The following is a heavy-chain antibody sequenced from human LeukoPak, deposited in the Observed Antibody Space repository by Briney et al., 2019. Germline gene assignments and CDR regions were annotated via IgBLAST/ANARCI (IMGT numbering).Heavy chain of an antibody. J-gene: IGHJ5*02. CDR2: ISVYNGNT. CDR3: ARSGVYYCSSTSCYSLNWFDP. CDR1: GYTFTSYG. Sequence: ASVTVSFTSSGYTFTSYGISWVRQPPGQGLEWMGWISVYNGNTNYAHKLQGRVTMTKDTSTSTAYMELRSLRSDDTAVYYCARSGVYYCSSTSCYSLNWFDPWGQGTLVTVSS. D-gene: IGHD2-2*02. V-gene: IGHV1-18*01.